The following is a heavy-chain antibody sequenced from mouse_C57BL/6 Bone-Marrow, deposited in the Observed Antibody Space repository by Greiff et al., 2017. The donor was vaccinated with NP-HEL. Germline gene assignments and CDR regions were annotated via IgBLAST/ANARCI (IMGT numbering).Heavy chain of an antibody. J-gene: IGHJ2*01. Sequence: VQLVESGAELARPGASVKLSCKASGYTFTSYGISWVKQRTGQGLEWIGEIYPRSGNTYYNEKFKGKATLTADKSSSTAYMELRSLTSEDSAVYFCARGYYSNPDYWGQGTTLTVSS. V-gene: IGHV1-81*01. CDR3: ARGYYSNPDY. D-gene: IGHD2-5*01. CDR1: GYTFTSYG. CDR2: IYPRSGNT.